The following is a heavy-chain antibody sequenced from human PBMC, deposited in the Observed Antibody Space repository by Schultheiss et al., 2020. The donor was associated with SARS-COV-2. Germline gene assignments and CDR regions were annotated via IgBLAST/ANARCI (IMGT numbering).Heavy chain of an antibody. D-gene: IGHD1-26*01. V-gene: IGHV4-38-2*02. CDR2: IYYSGST. CDR1: GYSISSGYY. CDR3: ARDQYSGSYPDY. Sequence: SETLSLTCTVSGYSISSGYYWGWIRQPPGKGLEWIGSIYYSGSTNYNPSLKSRVTISVDTSKNQFSLKLSSVTAADTAVYYCARDQYSGSYPDYWGQGTLVTVSS. J-gene: IGHJ4*02.